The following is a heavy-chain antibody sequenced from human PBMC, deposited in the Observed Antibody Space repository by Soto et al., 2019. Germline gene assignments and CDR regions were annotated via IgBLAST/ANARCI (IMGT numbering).Heavy chain of an antibody. CDR1: EFTFGRCG. CDR3: AKDPAFLVYAMTVFDY. Sequence: PGGSLRLACAASEFTFGRCGMNWVRQAPGKGLEWVAVISGNGDTTYYADSVKGRFTISRDNSKNTLYLQMNSLRAEDAAKYYCAKDPAFLVYAMTVFDYWGQGTLVTVSS. J-gene: IGHJ4*02. V-gene: IGHV3-23*01. D-gene: IGHD2-8*01. CDR2: ISGNGDTT.